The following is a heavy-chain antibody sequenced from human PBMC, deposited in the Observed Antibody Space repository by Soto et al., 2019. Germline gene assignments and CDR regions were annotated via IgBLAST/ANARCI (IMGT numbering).Heavy chain of an antibody. CDR1: GNTFSDYA. V-gene: IGHV1-69*01. CDR2: IIPLFGTT. CDR3: ARVFPDAWVEPGAIRGYFDT. Sequence: VQLVQSGAEVKEPGSSVKVSCKASGNTFSDYATTWVRQAPGQGLEWMGAIIPLFGTTNYAQKFQGRVTVTADESTNTAYMELSSLISEDTAMYYCARVFPDAWVEPGAIRGYFDTWGQGTLVTVSS. D-gene: IGHD3-10*01. J-gene: IGHJ4*02.